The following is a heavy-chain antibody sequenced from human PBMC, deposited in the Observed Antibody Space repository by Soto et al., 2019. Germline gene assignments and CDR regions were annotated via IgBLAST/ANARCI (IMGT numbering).Heavy chain of an antibody. CDR1: GGTFSSYA. D-gene: IGHD6-6*01. J-gene: IGHJ6*02. V-gene: IGHV1-69*01. CDR3: AREYSSSSPDYYYYGMDV. Sequence: QVQLVQSGAEVKKPGSSVKVSCKASGGTFSSYAISWVRQAPGQGLEWMGGIIPIFGTANYAQKFQGRVTITADESTSTAYMELSSLRSEDTAVYYCAREYSSSSPDYYYYGMDVWGRGTTVTVSS. CDR2: IIPIFGTA.